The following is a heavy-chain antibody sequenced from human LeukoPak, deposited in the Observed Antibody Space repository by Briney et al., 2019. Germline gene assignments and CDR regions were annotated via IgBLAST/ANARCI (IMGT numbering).Heavy chain of an antibody. V-gene: IGHV4-59*08. CDR3: ARHVYCTNGICSDY. D-gene: IGHD2-8*01. J-gene: IGHJ4*02. CDR2: LYYSGST. CDR1: GGSISSYS. Sequence: SETLSLTCTVSGGSISSYSWSWIRQPPGRGLEWIGYLYYSGSTNYNPSLKSRVTMSVDTSKNQFSLKLSSVTAADTAVYYCARHVYCTNGICSDYWGQGTLVTVSS.